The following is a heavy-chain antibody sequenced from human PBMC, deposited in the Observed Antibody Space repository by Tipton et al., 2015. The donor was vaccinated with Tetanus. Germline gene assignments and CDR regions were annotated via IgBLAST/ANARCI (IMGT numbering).Heavy chain of an antibody. CDR3: AREQARGARGWNYFDY. J-gene: IGHJ4*02. CDR1: GGSISSGDYY. Sequence: TLSLTCTVSGGSISSGDYYWSWLRPHPGKGLEWVGDIYYSRSNYYNPYLKGRISISVDTSKNQFSLKLNSVTAADTDVYYCAREQARGARGWNYFDYWGQGTLVPVSS. V-gene: IGHV4-31*03. CDR2: IYYSRSN. D-gene: IGHD1-26*01.